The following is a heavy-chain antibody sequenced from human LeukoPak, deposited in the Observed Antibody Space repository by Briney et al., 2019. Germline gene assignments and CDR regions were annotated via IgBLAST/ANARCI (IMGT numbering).Heavy chain of an antibody. V-gene: IGHV4-59*08. Sequence: SETLSLTCTVSGGSISSYYWSWIRQPPGKGLEWIGYIYYSGSTNYSPSLKSRVTISVDTSKNQFSLKLSSVTAADTAVYYCARFGATYGGDYWGQGTLVTVSS. J-gene: IGHJ4*02. CDR1: GGSISSYY. D-gene: IGHD3-16*01. CDR2: IYYSGST. CDR3: ARFGATYGGDY.